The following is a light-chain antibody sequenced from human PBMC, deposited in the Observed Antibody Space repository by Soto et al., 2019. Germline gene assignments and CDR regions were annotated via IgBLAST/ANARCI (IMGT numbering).Light chain of an antibody. CDR3: QQHSNWPQYT. V-gene: IGKV3-11*01. CDR1: QSVSSY. Sequence: EIVLTQSPATLSLSPGERATLSCRARQSVSSYLAWYQQKSGQAPRLLIYDASNRATGIPARFSGSRPGTDFTLTISSLEPEDFAVYYCQQHSNWPQYTFGQGTKLELK. CDR2: DAS. J-gene: IGKJ2*01.